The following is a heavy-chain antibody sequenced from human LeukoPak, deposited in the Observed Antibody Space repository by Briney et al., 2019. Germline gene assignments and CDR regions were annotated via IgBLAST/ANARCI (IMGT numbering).Heavy chain of an antibody. CDR2: IYSGGST. D-gene: IGHD1-26*01. CDR1: GFTVSSNY. J-gene: IGHJ4*02. V-gene: IGHV3-66*02. Sequence: GGSLRLSCAASGFTVSSNYMSWVRQAPGKGLEWVSVIYSGGSTYYADSVKGRLTISRDNSKHTLYLQMNSLRAEDTAVYYCARVTGGSYYSFPWYFDYWGQGTLVTVSS. CDR3: ARVTGGSYYSFPWYFDY.